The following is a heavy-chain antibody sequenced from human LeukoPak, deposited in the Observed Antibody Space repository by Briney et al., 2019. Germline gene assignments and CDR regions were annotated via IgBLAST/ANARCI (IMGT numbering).Heavy chain of an antibody. CDR3: ARDSGGNDY. CDR2: IKQDGSEK. CDR1: GFTFSSYW. Sequence: GGSLRLSCAASGFTFSSYWMSWVRQAPGKGLEWVANIKQDGSEKYYVDSVKGRFTISRDNAKNALYQQMNSRRAEDTAMYYCARDSGGNDYWGQGTLVTVSS. D-gene: IGHD4-23*01. V-gene: IGHV3-7*01. J-gene: IGHJ4*02.